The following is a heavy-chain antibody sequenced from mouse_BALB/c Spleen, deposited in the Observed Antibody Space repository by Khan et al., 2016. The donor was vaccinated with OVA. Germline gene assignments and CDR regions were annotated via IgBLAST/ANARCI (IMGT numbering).Heavy chain of an antibody. J-gene: IGHJ4*01. CDR1: GYTFTTYY. D-gene: IGHD2-4*01. Sequence: QVQLQQSGPELVKPGASVRISCKASGYTFTTYYIHWVKQRPGQGLEWIGWIYPGSFNTNYSEKFKGKATLTADKSSSTAYMQLSSLTSEDSAVYFWARDDYFLGDAVDYWGQGTSVTVSS. CDR3: ARDDYFLGDAVDY. V-gene: IGHV1S56*01. CDR2: IYPGSFNT.